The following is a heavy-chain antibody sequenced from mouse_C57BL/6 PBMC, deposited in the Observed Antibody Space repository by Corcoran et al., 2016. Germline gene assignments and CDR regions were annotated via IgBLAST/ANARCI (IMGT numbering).Heavy chain of an antibody. Sequence: QVQLQQSGPELVKPGASVKISCKASGYSFTSYYIHWVKQRPGQGLEWIGWIYPGSGNTKYNEKFKGKATLTADTSSSTAYIQLSSLTSEDSAVYYCARSGAGPWFAYWGQGTLVTVSA. CDR1: GYSFTSYY. CDR3: ARSGAGPWFAY. J-gene: IGHJ3*01. V-gene: IGHV1-66*01. D-gene: IGHD3-3*01. CDR2: IYPGSGNT.